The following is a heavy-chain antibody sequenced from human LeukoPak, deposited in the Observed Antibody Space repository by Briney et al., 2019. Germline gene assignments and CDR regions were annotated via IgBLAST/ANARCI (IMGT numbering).Heavy chain of an antibody. CDR3: ARDSSGWYRFEY. D-gene: IGHD6-19*01. Sequence: GGSLRLSCAASGFTFSSYEMNWVRQAPGEGLEWVSYIISSGSTIYYADSVKGRFTISRENAKNSLYLQMNSLRAEDTAVYYCARDSSGWYRFEYWGQGTLVTVSS. V-gene: IGHV3-48*03. J-gene: IGHJ4*02. CDR1: GFTFSSYE. CDR2: IISSGSTI.